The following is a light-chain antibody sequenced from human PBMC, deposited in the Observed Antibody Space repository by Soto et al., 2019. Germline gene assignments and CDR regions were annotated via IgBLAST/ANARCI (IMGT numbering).Light chain of an antibody. V-gene: IGLV4-69*01. CDR2: LNSDGSH. CDR1: SGHSSYA. Sequence: QSVLTQSPSASASLGASVKLTCTLSSGHSSYAIAWHQQQPEKGPRYLMKLNSDGSHSTGDGIPDRFLGSSSGAERYLTISSLQSEDEADYYCQTWGTGTVVFGGGTKLTVL. J-gene: IGLJ2*01. CDR3: QTWGTGTVV.